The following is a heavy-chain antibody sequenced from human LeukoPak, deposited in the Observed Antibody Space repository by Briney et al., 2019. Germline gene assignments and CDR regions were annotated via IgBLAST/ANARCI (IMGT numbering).Heavy chain of an antibody. CDR1: GFTFSAYW. D-gene: IGHD3/OR15-3a*01. CDR3: ARVGMDNYYYYYMDV. J-gene: IGHJ6*03. Sequence: GGSLRLSCAASGFTFSAYWMHWVRQVPGKGLVWVSRINNDGTATFFADSVKGRFTISRDNAKNTLYLQMNSLRAEDTAVYYCARVGMDNYYYYYMDVWGKGTTVTISS. CDR2: INNDGTAT. V-gene: IGHV3-74*01.